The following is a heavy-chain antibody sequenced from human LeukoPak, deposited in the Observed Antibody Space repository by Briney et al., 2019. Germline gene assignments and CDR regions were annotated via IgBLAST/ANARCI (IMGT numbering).Heavy chain of an antibody. V-gene: IGHV1-58*02. CDR3: ARDNDFWSGYSGSNWFDP. Sequence: GTSLTVSCECSVITFSACNIQWVRQARGQRLGWVGWIGVGSGNRHYAQIFQERGSITRERATRKAYMELSSLRSEDTAVYYCARDNDFWSGYSGSNWFDPWGQGTLVTVSS. CDR1: VITFSACN. J-gene: IGHJ5*02. D-gene: IGHD3-3*01. CDR2: IGVGSGNR.